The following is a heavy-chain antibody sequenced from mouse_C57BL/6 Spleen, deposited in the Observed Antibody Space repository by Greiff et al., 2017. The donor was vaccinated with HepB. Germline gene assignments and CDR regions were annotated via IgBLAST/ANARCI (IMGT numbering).Heavy chain of an antibody. CDR3: ARNYYGSSLFDY. D-gene: IGHD1-1*01. CDR2: INPGNGCI. Sequence: QVQLQQPGADLVKPGASVQLSCAASGYTFTSYWMPWVQQKPGQGLEWIGNINPGNGCINYDDKFKSKYTLTVDKASSTAYMQLSSLTSEDSAVYYCARNYYGSSLFDYWGQGTTLTVSS. J-gene: IGHJ2*01. CDR1: GYTFTSYW. V-gene: IGHV1-53*01.